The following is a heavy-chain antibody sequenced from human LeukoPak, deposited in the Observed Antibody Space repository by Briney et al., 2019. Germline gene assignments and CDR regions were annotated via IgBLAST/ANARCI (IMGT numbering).Heavy chain of an antibody. CDR1: GFTLRNFA. CDR3: AKGHTSTSCQFFDY. D-gene: IGHD2-2*01. CDR2: ISGSGSP. Sequence: GGSLPLSCAASGFTLRNFAMSWVGQAAPKGLAGDLAISGSGSPYYANSVKGRFTITRDNSKNTPSLQMNSLGGEDTAVYNCAKGHTSTSCQFFDYWGQGTLATVSS. V-gene: IGHV3-23*01. J-gene: IGHJ4*02.